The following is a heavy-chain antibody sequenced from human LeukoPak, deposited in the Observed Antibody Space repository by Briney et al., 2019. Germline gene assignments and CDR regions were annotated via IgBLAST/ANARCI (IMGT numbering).Heavy chain of an antibody. J-gene: IGHJ4*02. CDR1: GHTLSDLS. V-gene: IGHV1-24*01. CDR3: ATPVPHDTSGYYYRFDY. D-gene: IGHD3-22*01. Sequence: ASVKVSCKVSGHTLSDLSMHWVRQAPGKGLEWMGGFNPEDAETIYAQKFQGRVTMTEDTSTDTVYMELNSLISDDTAVYYCATPVPHDTSGYYYRFDYWGQGTLVTVSS. CDR2: FNPEDAET.